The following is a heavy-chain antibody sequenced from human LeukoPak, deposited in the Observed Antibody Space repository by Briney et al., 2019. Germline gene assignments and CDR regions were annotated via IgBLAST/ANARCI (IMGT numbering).Heavy chain of an antibody. J-gene: IGHJ5*02. Sequence: SETLSLTCTVSGGSISSSSYYWGWIRQPPGKGREWCGSIYYSGSTYYNPSLKSRVTISADTSKKQFSLKLSSVTAADTAVYYCARRNYDFWSGFPNWFDPWGQGNLVTVSS. CDR3: ARRNYDFWSGFPNWFDP. V-gene: IGHV4-39*01. CDR1: GGSISSSSYY. D-gene: IGHD3-3*01. CDR2: IYYSGST.